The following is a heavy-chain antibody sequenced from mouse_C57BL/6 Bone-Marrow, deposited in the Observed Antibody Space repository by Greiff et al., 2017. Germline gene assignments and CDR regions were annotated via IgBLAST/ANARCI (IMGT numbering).Heavy chain of an antibody. CDR2: IHPNSGST. CDR1: GYTFTSYW. CDR3: ARREGREWFAY. J-gene: IGHJ3*01. D-gene: IGHD3-3*01. V-gene: IGHV1-64*01. Sequence: VQLQQPGAELVKPGASVKLSCKASGYTFTSYWMHWVKQRPGQGLEWIGMIHPNSGSTNYNEKFKSKATLTVDKSSSTAYMQLSSLTSEDSAVYYCARREGREWFAYWGQGTLVTVSA.